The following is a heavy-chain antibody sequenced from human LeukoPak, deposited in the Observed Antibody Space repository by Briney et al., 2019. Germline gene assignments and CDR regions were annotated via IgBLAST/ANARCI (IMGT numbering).Heavy chain of an antibody. J-gene: IGHJ5*02. CDR2: ISYDGSNK. D-gene: IGHD1-26*01. CDR3: AKNSGSYSDWFDH. Sequence: GGSLRLSCAASGFTFSSYGMHWVRQAPGKGLEWVAVISYDGSNKYYADSVKGRFTISRDNSKNTLYLQMNSLRAEDTAVYYCAKNSGSYSDWFDHWGQGTLVTVSS. V-gene: IGHV3-30*18. CDR1: GFTFSSYG.